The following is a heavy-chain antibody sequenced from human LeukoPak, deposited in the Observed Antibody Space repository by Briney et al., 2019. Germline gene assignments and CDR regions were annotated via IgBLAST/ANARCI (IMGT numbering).Heavy chain of an antibody. D-gene: IGHD3-16*01. CDR3: ARASWVSSTDAVR. J-gene: IGHJ4*02. V-gene: IGHV3-23*01. CDR1: GLSFSSFA. Sequence: PGGSLRLSWAATGLSFSSFAMSWVRHGPGRGLEWVSSIRGNGKTFYADSVKGRFTLYSDSSTNTVYFQLNNLRVEDTAIYYCARASWVSSTDAVRWGQGTLVTVSS. CDR2: IRGNGKT.